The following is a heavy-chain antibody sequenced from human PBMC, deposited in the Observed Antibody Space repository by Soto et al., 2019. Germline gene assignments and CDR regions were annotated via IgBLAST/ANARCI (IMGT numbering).Heavy chain of an antibody. D-gene: IGHD3-22*01. CDR2: IYYSGGT. CDR1: GGSVSSGSYY. J-gene: IGHJ5*02. V-gene: IGHV4-61*01. Sequence: PSETLSLTCTVSGGSVSSGSYYWSWIRQPPGKGLEWIGYIYYSGGTNYNPSLKSRVTTSVDTSKNQFSLKLSSVTAADTAVYYCARAPRITMIVNWFDPWGQGTLVTVSS. CDR3: ARAPRITMIVNWFDP.